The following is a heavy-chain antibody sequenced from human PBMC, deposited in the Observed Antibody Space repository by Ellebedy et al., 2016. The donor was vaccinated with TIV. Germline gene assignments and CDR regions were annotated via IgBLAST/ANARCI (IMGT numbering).Heavy chain of an antibody. D-gene: IGHD6-13*01. J-gene: IGHJ6*02. CDR2: IYPGDSDT. Sequence: GESLKISCKGSGYSFTSYWIGWVRQMPGKGLEWMGIIYPGDSDTRYSPSFQGQVTISADKSISTAYLQWSSLKASDTAMYYCARQRKQQLVPASGYYYGMDVWGQGTTVTVSS. CDR1: GYSFTSYW. CDR3: ARQRKQQLVPASGYYYGMDV. V-gene: IGHV5-51*01.